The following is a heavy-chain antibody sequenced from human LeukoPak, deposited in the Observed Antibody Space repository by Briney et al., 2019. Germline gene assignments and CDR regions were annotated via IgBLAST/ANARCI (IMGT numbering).Heavy chain of an antibody. D-gene: IGHD5-12*01. J-gene: IGHJ6*03. CDR3: VRAIEWRYYYMDV. CDR2: ISGSGGST. Sequence: GGSLRLSCAASGFTFSSYAMSWVRQAPGKGLEWVSGISGSGGSTYYADSVKGRFTISRDNAKNSLYLQMNSLRAEDTAVYYCVRAIEWRYYYMDVWGKGTTVTVSS. V-gene: IGHV3-23*01. CDR1: GFTFSSYA.